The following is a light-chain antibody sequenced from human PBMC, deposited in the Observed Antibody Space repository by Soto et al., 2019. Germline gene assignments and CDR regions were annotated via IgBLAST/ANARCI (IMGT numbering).Light chain of an antibody. CDR3: LQHNSSPWT. Sequence: QLSHSPSSLSASVGDRVTITXXASQGIRKDLGWYQQKPGKAPKRLIYAASSLQSGVPSRFSGSGSGTEFTLTISSLQPEDFATYYCLQHNSSPWTFGQGTKVDIK. CDR1: QGIRKD. V-gene: IGKV1-17*01. J-gene: IGKJ1*01. CDR2: AAS.